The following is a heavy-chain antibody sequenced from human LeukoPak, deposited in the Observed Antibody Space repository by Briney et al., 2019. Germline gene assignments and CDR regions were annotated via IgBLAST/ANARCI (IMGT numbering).Heavy chain of an antibody. V-gene: IGHV3-21*01. CDR3: ARGKTSFQLYLSYFDY. J-gene: IGHJ4*02. Sequence: GGSLRLSCAASGFTFSSYSMYWVRQAPGKGLEWVSSISSSSSYIYYADSVKGRFTISRDNAKNSLYLQMNSLRAEDTAVYYCARGKTSFQLYLSYFDYWGQGTLVTVSS. CDR2: ISSSSSYI. D-gene: IGHD2-2*01. CDR1: GFTFSSYS.